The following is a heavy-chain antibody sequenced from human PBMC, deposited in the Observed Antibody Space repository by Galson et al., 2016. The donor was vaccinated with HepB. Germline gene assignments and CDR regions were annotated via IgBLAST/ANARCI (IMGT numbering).Heavy chain of an antibody. D-gene: IGHD3-3*01. CDR3: TRVTIYGVVDF. Sequence: SETLSLTCNVSGGSISSYFWSWIRQSPGKGLEWIGYVYTSGNTNYSPSLKSRVTVSVDTSKNQFSMVLTSVTAADTAVYYCTRVTIYGVVDFWGQGTPVTVSS. V-gene: IGHV4-59*01. J-gene: IGHJ4*02. CDR1: GGSISSYF. CDR2: VYTSGNT.